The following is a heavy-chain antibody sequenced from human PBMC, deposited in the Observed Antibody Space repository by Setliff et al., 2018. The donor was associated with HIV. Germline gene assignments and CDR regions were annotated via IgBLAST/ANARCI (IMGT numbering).Heavy chain of an antibody. CDR1: GFTFSSYA. CDR3: AKASGSYYRGDAFDI. D-gene: IGHD1-26*01. V-gene: IGHV3-23*01. J-gene: IGHJ3*02. CDR2: VSGSGGST. Sequence: GSLRLSCAASGFTFSSYAMSWVRQAPGKGLEWVSDVSGSGGSTYYADFVKGRFTISRDNAKNTLYLQMNSLRAEDTAVYYCAKASGSYYRGDAFDIWGQGTMVTVSS.